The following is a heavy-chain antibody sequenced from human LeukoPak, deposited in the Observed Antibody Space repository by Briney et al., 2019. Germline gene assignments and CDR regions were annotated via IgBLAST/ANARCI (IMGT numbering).Heavy chain of an antibody. CDR1: GFTFSSYA. Sequence: GGSLRLSCAAPGFTFSSYAMSWVRQAPGKGLEWVLAISGSGGSTYYADSVKGRFTISRDNSKNTLYLQMNSLRAEDTAVYYCAKGGYYDSSGYPGYWGQGTLVTVSS. J-gene: IGHJ4*02. D-gene: IGHD3-22*01. CDR2: ISGSGGST. V-gene: IGHV3-23*01. CDR3: AKGGYYDSSGYPGY.